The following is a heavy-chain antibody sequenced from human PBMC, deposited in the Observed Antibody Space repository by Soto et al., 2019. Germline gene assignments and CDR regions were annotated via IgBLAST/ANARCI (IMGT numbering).Heavy chain of an antibody. CDR3: AGDIRRWLRHAYYYYGMDV. Sequence: GGSLRLSCAASGFTFSSYSMNWVRQAPGKGLEWVSSISSSSSYIYYTDSMKGRFTISRDNAKHSLYLQMNSLIAEDTAVYYCAGDIRRWLRHAYYYYGMDVWGQGTTVTVSS. CDR2: ISSSSSYI. V-gene: IGHV3-21*01. J-gene: IGHJ6*02. CDR1: GFTFSSYS. D-gene: IGHD5-12*01.